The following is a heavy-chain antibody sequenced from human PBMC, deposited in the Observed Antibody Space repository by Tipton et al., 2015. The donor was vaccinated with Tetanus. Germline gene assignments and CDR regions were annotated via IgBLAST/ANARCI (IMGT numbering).Heavy chain of an antibody. V-gene: IGHV3-33*01. D-gene: IGHD2-15*01. CDR2: SWYEGTDQ. Sequence: SLRLSCAASGFIFSSYGIHWVRQAPGKGLEWVAVSWYEGTDQYYADSVKGRFTLSRDNSKNTLYLQMNSLRAEDTALYYCAREADCSGGSCFSGDFDNWAHGTQVTVSS. CDR1: GFIFSSYG. J-gene: IGHJ4*01. CDR3: AREADCSGGSCFSGDFDN.